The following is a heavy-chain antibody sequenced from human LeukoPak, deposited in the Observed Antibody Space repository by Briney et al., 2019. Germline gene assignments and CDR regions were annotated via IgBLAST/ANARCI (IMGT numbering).Heavy chain of an antibody. Sequence: SETLSLTCTVSGGSISSSSYYWGWIRQPPGKGLEWIGSIYYSGSTYYNPSLKSRVTISVDTSKNQFSLKLSSVTAADTAVYYCARESLHSVAGTGFDYWGQGTLVTVSS. CDR3: ARESLHSVAGTGFDY. CDR1: GGSISSSSYY. D-gene: IGHD6-19*01. V-gene: IGHV4-39*07. J-gene: IGHJ4*02. CDR2: IYYSGST.